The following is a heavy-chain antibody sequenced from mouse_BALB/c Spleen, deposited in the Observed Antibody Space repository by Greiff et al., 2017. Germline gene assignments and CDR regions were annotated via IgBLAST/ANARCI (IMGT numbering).Heavy chain of an antibody. J-gene: IGHJ3*01. Sequence: DVKLVESGGGLVKLGGSLKLSCAASGFTFSSYYMSWVRQTPEKRLELVAAINSNGGSTYYPDTVKGRFTISRDNAKNTLYLQMSSLKSEDTALYYCARQIYYDYGFAYWGQGTLVTVSA. D-gene: IGHD2-4*01. CDR1: GFTFSSYY. V-gene: IGHV5-6-2*01. CDR2: INSNGGST. CDR3: ARQIYYDYGFAY.